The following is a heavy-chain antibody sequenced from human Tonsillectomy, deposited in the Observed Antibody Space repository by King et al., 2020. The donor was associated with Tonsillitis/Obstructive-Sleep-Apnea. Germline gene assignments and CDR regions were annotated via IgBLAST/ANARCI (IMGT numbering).Heavy chain of an antibody. CDR2: IYYSGST. V-gene: IGHV4-31*03. CDR1: GGSISSGGYY. CDR3: ARDRNSYCSGGSCYSGWFDP. Sequence: VQLQESGPGLMKPSQTLSLTCTVPGGSISSGGYYWSWIRQHPGEGLEWIGYIYYSGSTYYNPSLKSRVTISVDTSKNQFSLKLSSVTAADTAVCFCARDRNSYCSGGSCYSGWFDPWGQGTLVTVSS. D-gene: IGHD2-15*01. J-gene: IGHJ5*02.